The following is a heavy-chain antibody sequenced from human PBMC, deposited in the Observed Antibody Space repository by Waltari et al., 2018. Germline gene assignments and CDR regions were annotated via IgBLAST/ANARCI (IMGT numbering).Heavy chain of an antibody. D-gene: IGHD2-8*02. CDR3: ARRTRVTADAFDI. CDR2: VYHSGST. V-gene: IGHV4-38-2*01. CDR1: GYSISSGYY. J-gene: IGHJ3*02. Sequence: QVQLQESGPGLVKPSETLSLTCAVSGYSISSGYYWGWIRQPPGKGLEWIGNVYHSGSTYYNPSLKSRLTISEDTSNNQFSLKLSSVTAADTAGFYCARRTRVTADAFDIWGQGTMVTVSS.